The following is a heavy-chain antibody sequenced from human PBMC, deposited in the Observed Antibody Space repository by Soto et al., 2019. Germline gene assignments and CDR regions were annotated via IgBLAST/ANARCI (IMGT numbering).Heavy chain of an antibody. CDR3: ARASYGSGSYYPYYYYGMDV. CDR1: GGSISSGDYY. Sequence: SETLSLTCTVSGGSISSGDYYWSWIRQPPGKGLEWIGYIYYSGSTYYNPSLKSRVTISVDTSKNQFSLKLSSVTAADTAVYYCARASYGSGSYYPYYYYGMDVWGQGTTVTVSS. J-gene: IGHJ6*02. D-gene: IGHD3-10*01. CDR2: IYYSGST. V-gene: IGHV4-30-4*01.